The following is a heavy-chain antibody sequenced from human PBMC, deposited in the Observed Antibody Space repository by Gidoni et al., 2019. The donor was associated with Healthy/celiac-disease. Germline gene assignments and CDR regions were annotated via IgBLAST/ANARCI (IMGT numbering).Heavy chain of an antibody. CDR2: ISWNSGSI. CDR1: GFTFDAYA. D-gene: IGHD3-22*01. J-gene: IGHJ3*02. Sequence: EVQLVESGGGLVQPGRSLRLSCAASGFTFDAYALHWVRHAPGTGLVWVSGISWNSGSIGYADSVKGRFTIARDNAKNSLYLQMNSLRAEDTALYYCAKADRIRFTMRDSSGYPTQLDAFDIWGQGTMVTVSS. CDR3: AKADRIRFTMRDSSGYPTQLDAFDI. V-gene: IGHV3-9*01.